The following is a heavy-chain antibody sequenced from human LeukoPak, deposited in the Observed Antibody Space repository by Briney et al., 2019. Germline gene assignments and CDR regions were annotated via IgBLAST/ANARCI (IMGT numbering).Heavy chain of an antibody. Sequence: GASVKVSCKASGYTFTSYGISWVRQAPGQGLEWMGWISAYNGNTNYAQKLQGRVTMTTDTSTSTAYMELRSLRSDDTAVYYCARDDKDSGIAVAGTDYYYHYMDVWGKGTTVTISS. CDR3: ARDDKDSGIAVAGTDYYYHYMDV. V-gene: IGHV1-18*01. CDR1: GYTFTSYG. J-gene: IGHJ6*03. CDR2: ISAYNGNT. D-gene: IGHD6-19*01.